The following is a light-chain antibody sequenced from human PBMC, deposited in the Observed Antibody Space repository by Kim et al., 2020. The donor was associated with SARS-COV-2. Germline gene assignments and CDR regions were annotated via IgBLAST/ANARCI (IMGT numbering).Light chain of an antibody. V-gene: IGKV3-20*01. Sequence: EIVLTQSPGTLSLSPGERATLSCRASQIVSSSYLAWYQQKPGQAPRLLIYGASSRATGIPDRFSGSGSGTDFTLTISRLEPEDFAVYYCQQYGSSPYTFGHGTKLEIK. CDR3: QQYGSSPYT. CDR2: GAS. J-gene: IGKJ2*01. CDR1: QIVSSSY.